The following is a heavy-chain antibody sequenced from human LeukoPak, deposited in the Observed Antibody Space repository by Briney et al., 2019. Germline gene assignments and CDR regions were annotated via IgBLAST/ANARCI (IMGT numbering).Heavy chain of an antibody. J-gene: IGHJ3*02. CDR3: SSSDPKTTNAFDI. Sequence: GGSQRLSCAGSGFISNKYSMNWIRQAPGKGLEWVAFISGSGGTIYYADSVKGRFTISRDNAGNSLYLQMNSLRAEDTAVYYCSSSDPKTTNAFDIWGQGTMVTVSS. D-gene: IGHD1-1*01. CDR2: ISGSGGTI. CDR1: GFISNKYS. V-gene: IGHV3-48*01.